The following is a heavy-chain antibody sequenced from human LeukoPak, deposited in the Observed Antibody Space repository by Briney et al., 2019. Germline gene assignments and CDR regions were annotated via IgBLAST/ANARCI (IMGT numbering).Heavy chain of an antibody. Sequence: SETLSLTCTVSGGSISSYYWSWIRQPPGKGLEWIGYIYYSGSTNYNPSPKSRVTISVDTSKNQFSLKLSSVTAADTAVYYCARMIGSGYIDYYYYYYGMDVWGQGTTVTVSS. V-gene: IGHV4-59*08. CDR1: GGSISSYY. CDR2: IYYSGST. J-gene: IGHJ6*02. D-gene: IGHD3-3*01. CDR3: ARMIGSGYIDYYYYYYGMDV.